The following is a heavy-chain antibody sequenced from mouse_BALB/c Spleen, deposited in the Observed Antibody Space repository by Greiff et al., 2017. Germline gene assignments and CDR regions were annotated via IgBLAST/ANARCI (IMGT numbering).Heavy chain of an antibody. D-gene: IGHD2-2*01. V-gene: IGHV3-6*02. CDR1: GYSITSGYY. CDR2: ISYDGSN. Sequence: DVKLQESGPGLVKPSQSLSLTCSVTGYSITSGYYWNWIRQFPGNKLEWMGYISYDGSNNYNPSLKNRISITRDTSKNQFFLKLNSVTTEDTATYYCARGLYYGYDKGFAYWGQGTLVTVSA. CDR3: ARGLYYGYDKGFAY. J-gene: IGHJ3*01.